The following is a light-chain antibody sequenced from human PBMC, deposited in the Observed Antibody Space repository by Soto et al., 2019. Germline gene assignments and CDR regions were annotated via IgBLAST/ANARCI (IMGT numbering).Light chain of an antibody. CDR1: SSDIGVYDF. V-gene: IGLV2-14*01. Sequence: QSALTQPASVSGSPGQSITISCTGTSSDIGVYDFVSWYQQHPGRAPKLLIYDVTNRPSGLSDRFSGSKSGNTASLTISGLQPEDEADYYCSSYTTSTTRVFGGGTKLTVL. CDR2: DVT. CDR3: SSYTTSTTRV. J-gene: IGLJ3*02.